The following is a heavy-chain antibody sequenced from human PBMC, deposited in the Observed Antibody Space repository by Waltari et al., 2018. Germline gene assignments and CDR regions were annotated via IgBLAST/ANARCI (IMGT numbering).Heavy chain of an antibody. D-gene: IGHD5-12*01. Sequence: QVQLQESGPGLVKPSETLSLTCAVSGYSISSGYYWGWIRQPPGKGLEWIGSIYHSGSTYYNPSLKSRVTISVDTSKNQFSLKLSSVTAADTAVYYCARGDGYNRPEAFDIWGQGTMVTVSS. V-gene: IGHV4-38-2*01. CDR2: IYHSGST. CDR3: ARGDGYNRPEAFDI. CDR1: GYSISSGYY. J-gene: IGHJ3*02.